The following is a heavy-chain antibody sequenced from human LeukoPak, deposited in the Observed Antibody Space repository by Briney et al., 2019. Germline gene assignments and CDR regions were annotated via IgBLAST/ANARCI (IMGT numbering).Heavy chain of an antibody. D-gene: IGHD5-24*01. CDR3: ARGEDGYNLIDY. Sequence: PSQTLSLTCTVSGGSISSGGYYWSWIRQHPGKGLEWIGYIYYSGSTYYNPSLKSRVTISVDTSKNQFSLKLSSVTAADTAVYYCARGEDGYNLIDYWGQGTLVTVSS. CDR2: IYYSGST. V-gene: IGHV4-31*03. CDR1: GGSISSGGYY. J-gene: IGHJ4*02.